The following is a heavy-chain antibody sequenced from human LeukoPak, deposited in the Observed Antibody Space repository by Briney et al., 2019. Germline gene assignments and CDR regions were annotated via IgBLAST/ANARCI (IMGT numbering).Heavy chain of an antibody. CDR2: ISGSGDAT. CDR3: ARRGGSSGWGDFDI. Sequence: GGSLRLSCAASEFTFSRYTMNWVRQAPGKGLEWVSSISGSGDATFYADSVKGRFTISRDNSKNTLYLQMNSLSREDTAVYYCARRGGSSGWGDFDIWGQGTMVIVSS. J-gene: IGHJ3*02. V-gene: IGHV3-23*01. D-gene: IGHD6-19*01. CDR1: EFTFSRYT.